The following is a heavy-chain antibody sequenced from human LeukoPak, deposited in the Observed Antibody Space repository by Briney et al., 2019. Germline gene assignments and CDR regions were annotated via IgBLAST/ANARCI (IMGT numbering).Heavy chain of an antibody. V-gene: IGHV1-69*04. J-gene: IGHJ4*02. CDR1: GGTFSSYA. CDR3: ASGSTGYSRSWFL. Sequence: GASVKVSCKASGGTFSSYAISWVRQAPGQGLEWMGRIIPILGIANYAQKFQGRVTITADKSTSTAYMELSSLRSEDTAVYYCASGSTGYSRSWFLWGQGTLVTVSS. D-gene: IGHD6-13*01. CDR2: IIPILGIA.